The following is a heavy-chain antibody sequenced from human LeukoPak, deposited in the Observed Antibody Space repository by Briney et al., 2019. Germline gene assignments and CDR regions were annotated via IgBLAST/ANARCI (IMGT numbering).Heavy chain of an antibody. CDR1: GGSISSSSYY. J-gene: IGHJ4*02. V-gene: IGHV4-39*07. CDR3: ATWYSSSWLH. D-gene: IGHD6-13*01. Sequence: SETLSLTCTVSGGSISSSSYYWGWIRQPPGKGLEWIGSIYYSGSTYYNPSLKSRVTISVDTSKNQFSLKLSSVTAADTAVYYCATWYSSSWLHWGQGTLVTVSS. CDR2: IYYSGST.